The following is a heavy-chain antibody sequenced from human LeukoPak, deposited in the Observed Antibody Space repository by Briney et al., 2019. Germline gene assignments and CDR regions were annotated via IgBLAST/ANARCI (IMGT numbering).Heavy chain of an antibody. V-gene: IGHV1-2*02. J-gene: IGHJ5*02. CDR2: INPNSGET. D-gene: IGHD1/OR15-1a*01. CDR3: ARGGWNKGNWFDP. Sequence: ASVKVSCKASGYSLTGYYMHWVRQAPGQGLEWMGWINPNSGETGYAQEFQGRVTMTRDTSISTAYMELSRLRSDDTAVYYCARGGWNKGNWFDPWGQGTLVTVSS. CDR1: GYSLTGYY.